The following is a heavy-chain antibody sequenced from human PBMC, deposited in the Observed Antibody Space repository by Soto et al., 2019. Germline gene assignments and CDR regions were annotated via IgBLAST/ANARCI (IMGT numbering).Heavy chain of an antibody. V-gene: IGHV3-30-3*01. CDR3: ARGRIRLWSGYDGTFDY. CDR1: GFTFSSYA. CDR2: ISYDGSNK. Sequence: GGSLRLSCAASGFTFSSYAMHWVRQAPGKGLEWVAVISYDGSNKYYADSVKGRFTISRDNSKNTLYLQMNSLRAEDTAVYYCARGRIRLWSGYDGTFDYWGQGTLVTVSS. D-gene: IGHD3-3*01. J-gene: IGHJ4*02.